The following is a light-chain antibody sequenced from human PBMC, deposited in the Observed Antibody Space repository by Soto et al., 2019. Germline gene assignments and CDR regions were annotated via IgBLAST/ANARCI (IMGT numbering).Light chain of an antibody. CDR3: SSYSRSSTVV. V-gene: IGLV2-14*01. Sequence: QSVLTQPASVSGSPGQSITISCTGTSSDVGGYTYVSWYQQYPGKAPKLMIYDVTNRPSGVSNRFSGSKSGNTASLTISGLQAEDESDYYCSSYSRSSTVVFGGGT. J-gene: IGLJ2*01. CDR2: DVT. CDR1: SSDVGGYTY.